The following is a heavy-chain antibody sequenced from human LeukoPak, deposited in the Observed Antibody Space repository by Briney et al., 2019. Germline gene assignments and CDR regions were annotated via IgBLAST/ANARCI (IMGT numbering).Heavy chain of an antibody. D-gene: IGHD3-22*01. V-gene: IGHV4-61*01. CDR3: ARDHPPHYYDSSGYYYEGWFDP. Sequence: KPSETLSLTCTVSGYSISSGYYWGWIRQPPGKGLVWIGYIYYSGSTHYNPSLKSRVTISVDTSKNQFSLKLSSVTAADTAVYYCARDHPPHYYDSSGYYYEGWFDPWGQGTLVTVSS. CDR2: IYYSGST. CDR1: GYSISSGYY. J-gene: IGHJ5*02.